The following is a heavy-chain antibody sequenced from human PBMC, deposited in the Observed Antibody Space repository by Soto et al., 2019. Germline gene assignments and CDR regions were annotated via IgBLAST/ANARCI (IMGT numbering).Heavy chain of an antibody. Sequence: QVQLVQSGDEVKKPGASVKVSCKASGYTFTSYDINWVRQATGQVLEWMGWMNPNSGNTGYAQKFQGRVTMTRNTSIRTAYLELISLRSEETAVYYCARRRNYADYWRQGTLATAS. CDR2: MNPNSGNT. V-gene: IGHV1-8*01. J-gene: IGHJ4*02. CDR3: ARRRNYADY. CDR1: GYTFTSYD.